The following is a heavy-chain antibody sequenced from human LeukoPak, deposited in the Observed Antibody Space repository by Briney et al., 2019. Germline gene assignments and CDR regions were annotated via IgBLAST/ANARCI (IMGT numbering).Heavy chain of an antibody. CDR2: IIPVFGSA. J-gene: IGHJ6*03. Sequence: SVNVSCKTSGGSFNSYAITWVRQAPGQGLEWMGRIIPVFGSATYAPKFQDRVTINADISSNTAYMELNSLTSEDTAVYFCAKQGGLRQDHYMDVWGNGTTVIVSS. D-gene: IGHD3-16*01. CDR3: AKQGGLRQDHYMDV. CDR1: GGSFNSYA. V-gene: IGHV1-69*06.